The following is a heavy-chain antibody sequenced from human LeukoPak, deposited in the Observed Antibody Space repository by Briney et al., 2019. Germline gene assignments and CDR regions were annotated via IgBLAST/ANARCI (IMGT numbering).Heavy chain of an antibody. CDR1: GYTFTGYY. J-gene: IGHJ5*02. V-gene: IGHV1-2*02. CDR3: ASSVVTPNNWFDP. CDR2: INPNSGGT. Sequence: APVKVSCKASGYTFTGYYMHWVRQAPGQGLEWMGWINPNSGGTNYAQKFQGRVTMTRDTSISTAYMELSRLRSDDTAVYYCASSVVTPNNWFDPWGQGTLVTVSS. D-gene: IGHD2-21*02.